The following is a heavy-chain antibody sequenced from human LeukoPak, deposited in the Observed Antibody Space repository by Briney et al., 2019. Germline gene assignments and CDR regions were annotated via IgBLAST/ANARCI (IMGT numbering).Heavy chain of an antibody. CDR1: GGSISSSSYY. V-gene: IGHV4-39*07. D-gene: IGHD3-3*01. CDR2: IYYSGST. Sequence: SETLSLTCTVSGGSISSSSYYWGWIRQPPGKGLEWIGSIYYSGSTYYNPSLKSRVTISVDTSKNQFSLKLSSVTAADTAVYYCASLRFLEWLPFDYWGQGTLVTVSS. CDR3: ASLRFLEWLPFDY. J-gene: IGHJ4*02.